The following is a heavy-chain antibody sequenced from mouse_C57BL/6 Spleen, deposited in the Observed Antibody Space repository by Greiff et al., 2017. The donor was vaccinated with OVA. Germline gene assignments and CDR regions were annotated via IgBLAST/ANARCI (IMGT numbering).Heavy chain of an antibody. Sequence: QVQLQQSGAELVRPGASVTLSCKASGYTFTDYEMHWVKQTPVHGLEWIGAIDPETGGTAYNQKFKGKAILTADKSYRTAYMELRSLTSEDSAVYYCTRTEDYYAMDYWGQGTSVTVSS. CDR1: GYTFTDYE. CDR3: TRTEDYYAMDY. CDR2: IDPETGGT. J-gene: IGHJ4*01. V-gene: IGHV1-15*01.